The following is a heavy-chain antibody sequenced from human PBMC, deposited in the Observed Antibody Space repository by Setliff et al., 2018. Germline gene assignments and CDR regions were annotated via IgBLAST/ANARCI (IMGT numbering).Heavy chain of an antibody. Sequence: ASVKVSCKASGYTFTSYGVHWVRQAPGQRLEWMGWINAANGNTKYSQKFQGRVTITRDTSASTVYMELSSLRSEDTAVYYCARAPLESGYYYGQGHYFDYWGQGTLVTVSS. D-gene: IGHD5-18*01. CDR1: GYTFTSYG. J-gene: IGHJ4*02. CDR2: INAANGNT. CDR3: ARAPLESGYYYGQGHYFDY. V-gene: IGHV1-3*01.